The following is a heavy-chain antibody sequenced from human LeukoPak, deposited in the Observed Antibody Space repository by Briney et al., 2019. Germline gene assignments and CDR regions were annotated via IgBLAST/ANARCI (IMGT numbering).Heavy chain of an antibody. D-gene: IGHD2-8*01. CDR1: GFTFSSDA. J-gene: IGHJ4*02. CDR2: ISDSGGST. Sequence: GSLRLSCAASGFTFSSDAMSWVRQAPGKGLEWVSAISDSGGSTYDADSVKGRFTISRDNSKNTLYLQMNSLRAEDTAVYYCAKDTSIGRYCTNGVCSPFDYWGQGTLVTVSS. V-gene: IGHV3-23*01. CDR3: AKDTSIGRYCTNGVCSPFDY.